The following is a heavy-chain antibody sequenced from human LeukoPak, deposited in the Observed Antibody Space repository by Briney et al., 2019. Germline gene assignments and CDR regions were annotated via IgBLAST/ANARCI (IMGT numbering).Heavy chain of an antibody. D-gene: IGHD3-10*01. V-gene: IGHV3-23*01. CDR1: GFTFSSYA. CDR2: ISGSGGST. J-gene: IGHJ6*02. Sequence: GGSLRLSCAASGFTFSSYAMSWVRQAPGKGLEWVSAISGSGGSTYYADSVKGRFTISRDNSKNTLYLQMNSLRAEDTAVYYCAKDYYYGSGSYYRKGSYYYYGMDVWGQGTTVTVSS. CDR3: AKDYYYGSGSYYRKGSYYYYGMDV.